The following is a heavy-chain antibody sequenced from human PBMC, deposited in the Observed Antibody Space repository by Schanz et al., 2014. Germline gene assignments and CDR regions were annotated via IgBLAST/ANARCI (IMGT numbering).Heavy chain of an antibody. J-gene: IGHJ5*02. CDR2: ISPYTGNT. CDR3: ARGRGCTGGSCYSWFDL. V-gene: IGHV1-8*01. D-gene: IGHD2-15*01. CDR1: GYTFTSYG. Sequence: QVQLVQSGAEVKKPGASVKVSCKASGYTFTSYGINWVRQAPGQGLEWMGWISPYTGNTHYFDKMEGRVTMTRNTSISTAYMELSSLRSEDTAVYYCARGRGCTGGSCYSWFDLWGQGTLVTVAS.